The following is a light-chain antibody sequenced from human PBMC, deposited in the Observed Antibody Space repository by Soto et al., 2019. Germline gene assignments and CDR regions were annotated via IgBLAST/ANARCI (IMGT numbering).Light chain of an antibody. CDR1: RSVGSN. J-gene: IGKJ1*01. CDR3: QQYNNWPSWT. Sequence: EILMPQSPATLSVSPGESATLSCRASRSVGSNLAWYQQNPGQSPRLLIYDASTRATAIPARFRGSGSGTEFTLTISSLQSEDFAVYYCQQYNNWPSWTVGQGTKVDIK. CDR2: DAS. V-gene: IGKV3-15*01.